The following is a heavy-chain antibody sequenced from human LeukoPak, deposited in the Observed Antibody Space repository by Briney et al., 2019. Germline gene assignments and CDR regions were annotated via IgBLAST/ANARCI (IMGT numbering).Heavy chain of an antibody. J-gene: IGHJ3*01. Sequence: GGSLRLSCAASGFTFRNDIMNWVRQAPGKGLEWVAVISKDESYIHYADSVKGRLTISRDISRNTLFLQMDSLRAEDTALYYCVRERDGFDVWGQGTMVTVSS. CDR1: GFTFRNDI. V-gene: IGHV3-30*04. CDR2: ISKDESYI. CDR3: VRERDGFDV.